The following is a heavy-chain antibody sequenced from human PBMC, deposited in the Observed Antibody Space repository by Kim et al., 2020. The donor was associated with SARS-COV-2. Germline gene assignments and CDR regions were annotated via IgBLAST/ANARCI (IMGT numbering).Heavy chain of an antibody. CDR2: INSDGSST. CDR1: GFTFSSYW. CDR3: ARDAAGYYGSGTDDAFDI. J-gene: IGHJ3*02. V-gene: IGHV3-74*01. D-gene: IGHD3-10*01. Sequence: GGSLRLSCAASGFTFSSYWMHWVRQAPGKGLVWVSRINSDGSSTSYADSVKGRFTISRDNAKNTLYLQMNSLRAEDTAVYYCARDAAGYYGSGTDDAFDIWAKGQWSPSLQ.